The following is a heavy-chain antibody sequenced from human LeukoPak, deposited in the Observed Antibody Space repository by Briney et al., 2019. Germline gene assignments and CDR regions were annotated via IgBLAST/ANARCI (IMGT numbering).Heavy chain of an antibody. J-gene: IGHJ4*02. CDR2: MNPSGGST. CDR1: GDTFTSYY. D-gene: IGHD3-22*01. CDR3: ARDPVSGVNMIASGYYFDY. Sequence: ASVKVSCKASGDTFTSYYMHWVRQAPGQGLEWMGIMNPSGGSTSYAQEFQGRVTMTRDTSTSTVYMELSSLRSEDTAVYYCARDPVSGVNMIASGYYFDYWGQGTLVTVSS. V-gene: IGHV1-46*01.